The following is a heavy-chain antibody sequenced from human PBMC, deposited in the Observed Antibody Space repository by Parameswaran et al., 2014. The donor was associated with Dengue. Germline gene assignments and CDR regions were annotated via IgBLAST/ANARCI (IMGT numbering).Heavy chain of an antibody. CDR2: INAYTGDT. Sequence: SWVRQAPGQGLEWMGWINAYTGDTNYAQKFQGRVTMTTDTSTNTAYMELRSLRSDDTAKYYCARSLGYCISDSCQSFYYYYMDVWGKGTTVTVSS. D-gene: IGHD2-2*01. V-gene: IGHV1-18*01. J-gene: IGHJ6*03. CDR3: ARSLGYCISDSCQSFYYYYMDV.